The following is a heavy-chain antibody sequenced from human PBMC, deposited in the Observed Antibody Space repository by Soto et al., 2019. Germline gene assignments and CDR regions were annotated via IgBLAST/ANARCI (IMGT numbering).Heavy chain of an antibody. J-gene: IGHJ4*02. CDR1: GGSISSGGYY. D-gene: IGHD2-15*01. CDR3: ARVTRRDIVVVVAATRYYFDY. V-gene: IGHV4-31*03. CDR2: IYYSGST. Sequence: TLSLTCTVSGGSISSGGYYWSWIRQHPGKGLEWIGYIYYSGSTYYNPSLKSRVTISVDTSKNQFSLKLSSVTAADTAVYYCARVTRRDIVVVVAATRYYFDYWGQGTPVTVSS.